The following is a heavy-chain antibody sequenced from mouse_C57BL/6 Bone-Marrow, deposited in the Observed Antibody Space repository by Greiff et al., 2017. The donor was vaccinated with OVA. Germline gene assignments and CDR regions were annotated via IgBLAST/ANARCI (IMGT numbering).Heavy chain of an antibody. Sequence: QVQLKESGAELVKPGASVKISCKASGYAFSSYWMNWVKQRPGKGLEWIGLIYTGDGDTNYNGKFKGKATLTADKSSCTAYMQLSSLASEDSAVYFCARWGSSTDWYFDGWGRGTTVAVSS. CDR2: IYTGDGDT. D-gene: IGHD1-1*01. CDR1: GYAFSSYW. V-gene: IGHV1-80*01. J-gene: IGHJ1*03. CDR3: ARWGSSTDWYFDG.